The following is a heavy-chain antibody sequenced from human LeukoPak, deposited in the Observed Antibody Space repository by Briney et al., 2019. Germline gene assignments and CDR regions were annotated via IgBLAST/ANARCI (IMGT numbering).Heavy chain of an antibody. CDR1: EFTFSSHA. CDR3: ASLGYHDSSGYYTAFDY. J-gene: IGHJ4*02. D-gene: IGHD3-22*01. V-gene: IGHV3-21*01. CDR2: ITNTSSNI. Sequence: PGGSLRLSCAASEFTFSSHAMIWVRQAPGKGLEWVSSITNTSSNIFYTDSVKGRFTISRDNAKNSLYLQMNSLRAEDTAVYYCASLGYHDSSGYYTAFDYWGQGTLVTVSS.